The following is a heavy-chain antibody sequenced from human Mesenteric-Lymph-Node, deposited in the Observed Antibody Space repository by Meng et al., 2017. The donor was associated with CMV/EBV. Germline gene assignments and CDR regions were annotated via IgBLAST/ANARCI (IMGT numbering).Heavy chain of an antibody. D-gene: IGHD3-22*01. V-gene: IGHV1-69*05. Sequence: SVKVSCKASGGTFSSYAISWVRQAPGQGLEWMGGIIPIFGTANYAQTFQGRVTITTDESTSTAYMELSSLRSEDTAVYYCARVDSSGYGWDYWGQGTLVTVSS. CDR3: ARVDSSGYGWDY. CDR2: IIPIFGTA. J-gene: IGHJ4*02. CDR1: GGTFSSYA.